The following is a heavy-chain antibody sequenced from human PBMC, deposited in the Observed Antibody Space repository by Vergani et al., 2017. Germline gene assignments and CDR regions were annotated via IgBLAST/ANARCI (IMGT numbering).Heavy chain of an antibody. Sequence: QLQLQESGPGLVKPSETLSLTCAVYGGSFSGYYWSWIRQPPGKGLEWIGEINHSGSTNYNPSLKSRVTISVDTSKNQFSLKLSSVTAADTAVYYCARRGGTTKYGMDVWGQGTTVTVSS. V-gene: IGHV4-34*01. CDR2: INHSGST. CDR1: GGSFSGYY. J-gene: IGHJ6*02. D-gene: IGHD1-7*01. CDR3: ARRGGTTKYGMDV.